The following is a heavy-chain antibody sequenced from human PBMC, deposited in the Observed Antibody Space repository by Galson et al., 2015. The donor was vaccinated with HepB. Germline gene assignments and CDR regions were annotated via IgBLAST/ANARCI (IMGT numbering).Heavy chain of an antibody. D-gene: IGHD3-3*01. V-gene: IGHV3-69-1*01. CDR2: ISSSGTV. CDR3: ARDLFAVSPPPTNYMDV. J-gene: IGHJ6*03. CDR1: GFSFSDYN. Sequence: SLRLSCAASGFSFSDYNMNWVRQAPGKGLEWVSSISSSGTVYYADSLKGRSTISRDNAKNSLDLQVNSLRAEDTAVYYCARDLFAVSPPPTNYMDVWGTGTTVTVSS.